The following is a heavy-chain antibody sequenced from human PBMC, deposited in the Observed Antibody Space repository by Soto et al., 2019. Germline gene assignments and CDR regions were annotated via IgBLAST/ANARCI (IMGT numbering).Heavy chain of an antibody. CDR2: IYYSGST. Sequence: SETLSLTCTVSGGSISSSSYYWGWIRQPPGKGLEWIGSIYYSGSTYYNPSLKSRVTISVDTSKNQFSLKLSSVTAADTAVYYCARPQYYDILTGYYLSTGFGEFDPWGQGTLVTVSS. J-gene: IGHJ5*02. CDR1: GGSISSSSYY. V-gene: IGHV4-39*01. D-gene: IGHD3-9*01. CDR3: ARPQYYDILTGYYLSTGFGEFDP.